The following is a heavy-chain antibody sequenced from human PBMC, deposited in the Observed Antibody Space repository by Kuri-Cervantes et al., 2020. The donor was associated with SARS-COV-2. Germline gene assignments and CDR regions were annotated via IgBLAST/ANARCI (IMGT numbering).Heavy chain of an antibody. V-gene: IGHV1-3*04. J-gene: IGHJ3*02. CDR2: INTATGNT. Sequence: ASVKVSCKASGYTFSSYAIHWVRQAPGQGLEWMGWINTATGNTHNSQKFQGRVTITRDTAASTEYMDLNSLRSEDTAVYYCAREVGYCDSGRCYGLDAFDIWGQGTMVTVSS. CDR1: GYTFSSYA. D-gene: IGHD2-2*01. CDR3: AREVGYCDSGRCYGLDAFDI.